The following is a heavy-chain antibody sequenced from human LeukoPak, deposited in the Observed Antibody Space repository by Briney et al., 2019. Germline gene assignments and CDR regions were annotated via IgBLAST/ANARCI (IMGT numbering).Heavy chain of an antibody. Sequence: GGSLRLSCAVSGFTFSSYSMNWVRQAPGKGLEWVSSISSSSSYIYYADSVKGRFTISRDNAKNSLYLQMNSLRAEDTAVYYCARDRVAVAGNFDYWGQGTLVTVSS. D-gene: IGHD6-19*01. CDR3: ARDRVAVAGNFDY. V-gene: IGHV3-21*01. CDR2: ISSSSSYI. CDR1: GFTFSSYS. J-gene: IGHJ4*02.